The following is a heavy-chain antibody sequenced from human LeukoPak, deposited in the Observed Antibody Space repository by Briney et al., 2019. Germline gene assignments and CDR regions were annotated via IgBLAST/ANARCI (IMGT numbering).Heavy chain of an antibody. J-gene: IGHJ4*02. CDR1: GYTFTGYY. CDR3: ARTSGYDFGTDFDY. V-gene: IGHV1-2*02. CDR2: INPNSGST. Sequence: ASVKVSCKASGYTFTGYYMHWVRQAPGQGLEWMGWINPNSGSTNYAQKFQGRVTMTRDTSITTAYMELSRLSSDDTAVYYCARTSGYDFGTDFDYWGQGTLVTVSS. D-gene: IGHD5-12*01.